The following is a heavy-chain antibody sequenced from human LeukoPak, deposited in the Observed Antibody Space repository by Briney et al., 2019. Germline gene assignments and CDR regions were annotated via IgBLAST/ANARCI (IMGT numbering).Heavy chain of an antibody. CDR1: GFTFSNYA. J-gene: IGHJ4*02. D-gene: IGHD3-9*01. CDR3: AKWGDYDVLTGYYDSDY. V-gene: IGHV3-23*01. Sequence: GASLRLSCAASGFTFSNYAMSWVRQAPGKGLEWVSAVSGRDTSTYYADSVKGRFTISRDNSKNTLYLQMNSLRAEDTAIYYCAKWGDYDVLTGYYDSDYRGQGTLVTVSS. CDR2: VSGRDTST.